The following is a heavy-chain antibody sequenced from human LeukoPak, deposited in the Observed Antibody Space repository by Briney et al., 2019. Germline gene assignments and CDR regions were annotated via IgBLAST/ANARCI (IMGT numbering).Heavy chain of an antibody. J-gene: IGHJ6*02. CDR1: GFTFSSYW. D-gene: IGHD2-8*01. V-gene: IGHV3-74*01. CDR3: ARVSCTNGVCYTNYYYYYGMDV. Sequence: GGSLRLSCAASGFTFSSYWMHWVRHAPGKGLVWVSRINSDGSSTSYADSVKGRFTISRDNAKNSLYLQMNSLRAEDTAVYYCARVSCTNGVCYTNYYYYYGMDVWGQGTTVTVSS. CDR2: INSDGSST.